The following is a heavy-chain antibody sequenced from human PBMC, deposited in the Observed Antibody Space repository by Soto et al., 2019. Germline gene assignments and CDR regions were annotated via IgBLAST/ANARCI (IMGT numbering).Heavy chain of an antibody. CDR1: GFGVTANY. CDR2: IYSGGTT. Sequence: EVQVVESGGGLIQPGGSLRLSCEVSGFGVTANYMSWVRQAPGKGLEWVSVIYSGGTTYYVDSVKGRFSISRDISKNTLYLQMTSLRAEDTAVYYCHGYGYWGQGTLVTVSS. J-gene: IGHJ4*02. CDR3: HGYGY. V-gene: IGHV3-53*01. D-gene: IGHD5-12*01.